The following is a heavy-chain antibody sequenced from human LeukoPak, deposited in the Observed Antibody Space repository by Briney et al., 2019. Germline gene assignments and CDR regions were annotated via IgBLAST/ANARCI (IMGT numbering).Heavy chain of an antibody. J-gene: IGHJ4*02. Sequence: SETLSLTCAVYGGSFSGYYWSWIRQPPGKRLEWIGEINHSGSTNYNPSLKSRVTISVDTSKSQFSLKLISVTAADTAVYYCAESGSVAGTPFGFWGQGALVTVSS. CDR2: INHSGST. D-gene: IGHD6-19*01. CDR3: AESGSVAGTPFGF. CDR1: GGSFSGYY. V-gene: IGHV4-34*01.